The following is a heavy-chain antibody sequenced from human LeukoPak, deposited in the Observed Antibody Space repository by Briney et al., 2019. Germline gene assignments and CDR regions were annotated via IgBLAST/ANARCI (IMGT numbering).Heavy chain of an antibody. V-gene: IGHV1-69*13. Sequence: GASVKVSCKASGGTFSSYAISWVRQAPGQGLEWMGGIIPIFGTAIYAQKFQGRVTITADESTSTAYMELSSLRSEDTAVYYCARGGYCSGGSCYQFHPWGQGTLVTVSS. D-gene: IGHD2-15*01. CDR1: GGTFSSYA. J-gene: IGHJ5*02. CDR2: IIPIFGTA. CDR3: ARGGYCSGGSCYQFHP.